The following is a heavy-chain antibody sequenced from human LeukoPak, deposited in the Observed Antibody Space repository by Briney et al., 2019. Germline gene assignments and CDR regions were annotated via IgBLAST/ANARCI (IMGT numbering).Heavy chain of an antibody. CDR1: GGSISSSTYY. CDR2: IYYSGST. D-gene: IGHD6-13*01. V-gene: IGHV4-39*01. J-gene: IGHJ5*02. Sequence: SETLSLTCTVSGGSISSSTYYWAWIRQPPGKGLEWIGCIYYSGSTYYNPSLKSRVTISVDTSKIQFSLKLSSVTAADTAVYYCARWGSSSLFSWGQGTLVTVSS. CDR3: ARWGSSSLFS.